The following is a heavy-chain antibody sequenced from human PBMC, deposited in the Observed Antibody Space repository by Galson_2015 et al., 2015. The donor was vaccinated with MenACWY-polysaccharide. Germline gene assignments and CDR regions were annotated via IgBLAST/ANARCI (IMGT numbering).Heavy chain of an antibody. J-gene: IGHJ4*02. CDR2: IHYRGST. V-gene: IGHV4-31*03. Sequence: TLSLTCTVSGDSTRSGGYYWSWIRQHPGKGLEWMGYIHYRGSTSYSPSLKSRLLISGDASNGQFSLKLSSVTAADTAVYYCARYNIAAGDFDYWGQGALVTVSS. D-gene: IGHD6-25*01. CDR1: GDSTRSGGYY. CDR3: ARYNIAAGDFDY.